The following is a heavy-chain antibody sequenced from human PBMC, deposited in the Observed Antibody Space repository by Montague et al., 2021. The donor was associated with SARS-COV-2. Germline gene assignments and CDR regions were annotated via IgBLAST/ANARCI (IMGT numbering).Heavy chain of an antibody. D-gene: IGHD1-26*01. Sequence: CAISGDSVASDKPTCNSIKQTPAIGFDQQRMTYHMSKWYNDYAVSVKSRITINPDTSKNQISLQLNSVTPEDTSVYYCARTSASSDYWGQGTLVTVSS. CDR1: GDSVASDKPT. CDR3: ARTSASSDY. J-gene: IGHJ4*02. V-gene: IGHV6-1*01. CDR2: TYHMSKWYN.